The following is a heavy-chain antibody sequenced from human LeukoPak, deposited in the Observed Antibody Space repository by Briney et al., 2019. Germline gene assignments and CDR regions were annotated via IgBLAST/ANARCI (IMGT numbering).Heavy chain of an antibody. D-gene: IGHD4-23*01. J-gene: IGHJ4*02. CDR3: AKGGNSGNY. V-gene: IGHV3-23*01. CDR2: INDSGRSK. Sequence: HTGGSLRLSCAASGFTFSSYAMSWVRQAPGKGLEWVSGINDSGRSKSHADSVKGRFTISRDNSRNTLYLQMNSLRVEDTAVYYCAKGGNSGNYWGQGTLVTVSS. CDR1: GFTFSSYA.